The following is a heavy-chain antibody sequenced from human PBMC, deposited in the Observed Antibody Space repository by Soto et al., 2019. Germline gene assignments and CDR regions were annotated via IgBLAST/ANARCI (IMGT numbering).Heavy chain of an antibody. CDR2: TYHSGTT. J-gene: IGHJ5*02. CDR3: AREVNSSPARGPNWFDP. V-gene: IGHV4-4*02. Sequence: PSETLSLTCAVSGDSINNSHWWSWVRQTPGKGLEWIGETYHSGTTNYNPSLKTRVTISIDKSKNQFPLKMNSVTAADTAVYYCAREVNSSPARGPNWFDPWGQGTRVTVSS. D-gene: IGHD6-13*01. CDR1: GDSINNSHW.